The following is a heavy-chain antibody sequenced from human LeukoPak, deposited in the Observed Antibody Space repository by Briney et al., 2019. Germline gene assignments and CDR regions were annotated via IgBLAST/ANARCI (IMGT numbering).Heavy chain of an antibody. CDR1: GYTFTTYG. Sequence: ASVKVSCKASGYTFTTYGISWVRQAPGQGLEWMGWISVYNGHTNYVQNLQGRVTMTTDTSTSTAYMALRSLSSDDTAVYYCARDSNWRFDYWGQGTLVTVSS. D-gene: IGHD7-27*01. V-gene: IGHV1-18*01. CDR3: ARDSNWRFDY. CDR2: ISVYNGHT. J-gene: IGHJ4*02.